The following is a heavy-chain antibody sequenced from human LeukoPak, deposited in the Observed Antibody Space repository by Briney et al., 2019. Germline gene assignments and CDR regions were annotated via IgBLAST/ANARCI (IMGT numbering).Heavy chain of an antibody. D-gene: IGHD6-19*01. CDR1: GFTFSSYA. CDR3: AKAQYSSGWYHGY. CDR2: ISGSGGST. J-gene: IGHJ4*02. V-gene: IGHV3-23*01. Sequence: GGSLRLSCAASGFTFSSYAMSWVRQAPGNGLEWVSAISGSGGSTYYADSVKGRFTISRDNSKNTLYLQMNSLRAGDTAVYYCAKAQYSSGWYHGYWGQGTLVTVSS.